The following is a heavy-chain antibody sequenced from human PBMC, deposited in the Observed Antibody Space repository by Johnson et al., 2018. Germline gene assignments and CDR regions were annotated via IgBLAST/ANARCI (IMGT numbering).Heavy chain of an antibody. V-gene: IGHV1-46*01. CDR3: AREAGHAFDI. CDR2: MNTNAGAT. J-gene: IGHJ3*02. CDR1: GYTFTNYF. Sequence: QVQLVQSGAEVKKPGASVKVSCRASGYTFTNYFIQWVRQAPGHGLEWMGIMNTNAGATAYAPQFQGRVTMTRDTSTSTVYLELNSLESEDTAVYYCAREAGHAFDIWGRGTMVTVSA.